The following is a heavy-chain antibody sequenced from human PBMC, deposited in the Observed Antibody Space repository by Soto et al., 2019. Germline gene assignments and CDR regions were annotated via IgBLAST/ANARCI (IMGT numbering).Heavy chain of an antibody. D-gene: IGHD6-13*01. CDR2: ISGSGGST. Sequence: GGSLRISCAASGFTFRIYAVSWVRQAPGKGLEWVSAISGSGGSTYYADSVKGRFTISRDNSKSTLYLQMNSLRAEDTAVYYCAKDSGLAAAGTYYWGQGTLVTVYS. V-gene: IGHV3-23*01. CDR3: AKDSGLAAAGTYY. CDR1: GFTFRIYA. J-gene: IGHJ4*02.